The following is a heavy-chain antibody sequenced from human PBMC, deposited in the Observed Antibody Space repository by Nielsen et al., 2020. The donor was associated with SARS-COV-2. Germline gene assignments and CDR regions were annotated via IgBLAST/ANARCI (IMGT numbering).Heavy chain of an antibody. V-gene: IGHV3-23*01. Sequence: GESLKISCAASGFIFSNYVLSWVRQAPGKGLEWVSSISGAGGTTYYTDSVKGRFTISRDNSKNTLYLQMNSLRAEDTAVYYCAKLPAFKMGSSDGFEIWGQGTMVTVSS. CDR2: ISGAGGTT. J-gene: IGHJ3*02. CDR1: GFIFSNYV. CDR3: AKLPAFKMGSSDGFEI. D-gene: IGHD5-24*01.